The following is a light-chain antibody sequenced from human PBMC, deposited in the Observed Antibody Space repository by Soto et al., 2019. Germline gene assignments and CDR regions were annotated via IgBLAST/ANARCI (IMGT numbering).Light chain of an antibody. V-gene: IGKV3-20*01. CDR2: SVS. Sequence: EIVLTQSPGTLSLSPGERDTHTYRASQSIIHKYLAWFQQEPGQTPRLLIHSVSIRATGIPDRFSGSGSGTDFTLTISRLEPEDFAVYYCQLYSGSPWTFGRGTKVDIK. J-gene: IGKJ1*01. CDR3: QLYSGSPWT. CDR1: QSIIHKY.